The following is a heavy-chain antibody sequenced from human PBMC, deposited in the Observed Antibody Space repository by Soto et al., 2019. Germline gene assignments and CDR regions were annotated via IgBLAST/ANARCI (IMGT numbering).Heavy chain of an antibody. V-gene: IGHV1-8*01. CDR2: MNPNSGNT. D-gene: IGHD2-21*01. CDR1: GYTFTNHD. Sequence: QVQLVQSGAEVKKPGASVKVSCKASGYTFTNHDINWVRQATGQGLEWMGWMNPNSGNTGYAQKFQGRVTLTRNPSISTAYMELSSLRSEDTAVYYCAKFVGNDTFDYWGQGTLVTVSS. J-gene: IGHJ4*02. CDR3: AKFVGNDTFDY.